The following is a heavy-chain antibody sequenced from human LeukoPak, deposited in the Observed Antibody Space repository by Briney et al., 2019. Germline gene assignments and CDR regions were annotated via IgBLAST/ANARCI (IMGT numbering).Heavy chain of an antibody. J-gene: IGHJ5*02. D-gene: IGHD2-15*01. Sequence: PSETLSLTCTVSGGSISSYYWSWIRQPPGKGLEWIGYIYYSGSTNYNPSLKSRVTISVDTSKNQFSLKLSSVTAADTAVYYCARDHHPRRYCSGGSCPTNWFDPWGQGTLVTVSS. CDR3: ARDHHPRRYCSGGSCPTNWFDP. CDR1: GGSISSYY. CDR2: IYYSGST. V-gene: IGHV4-59*01.